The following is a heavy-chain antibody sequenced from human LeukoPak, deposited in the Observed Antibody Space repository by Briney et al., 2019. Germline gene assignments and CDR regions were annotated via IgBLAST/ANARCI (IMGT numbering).Heavy chain of an antibody. D-gene: IGHD2-2*01. J-gene: IGHJ4*02. Sequence: ASVKVSCKTSGYTFTGYYMQWVRQAPGQGLEWMGRINPNGGGTNYAQKFQGRVTMNRDTSISTAYMELSRLRSDDTAVYYCARGSPVVPAAMPHFFDSWGQGTLVTVSS. CDR3: ARGSPVVPAAMPHFFDS. CDR2: INPNGGGT. V-gene: IGHV1-2*06. CDR1: GYTFTGYY.